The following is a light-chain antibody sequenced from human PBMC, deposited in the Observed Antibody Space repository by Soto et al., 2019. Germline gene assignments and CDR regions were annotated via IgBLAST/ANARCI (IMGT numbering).Light chain of an antibody. Sequence: IVMTQSPATLSVSPGDRVTLSCRASQSVSSDLAWYQQRPGQAPRLLIYGASTRATGVPARFSGSGSATQFTLTISSLQSEDFGFYYCQQYKQWPVAFGGGTKVDIK. CDR2: GAS. CDR1: QSVSSD. J-gene: IGKJ4*01. CDR3: QQYKQWPVA. V-gene: IGKV3-15*01.